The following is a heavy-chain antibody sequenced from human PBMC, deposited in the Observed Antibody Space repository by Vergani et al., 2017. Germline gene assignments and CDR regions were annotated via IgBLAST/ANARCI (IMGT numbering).Heavy chain of an antibody. V-gene: IGHV4-34*01. CDR2: INHSGST. J-gene: IGHJ6*02. CDR3: ARSRSRLRFDYYYGMDV. D-gene: IGHD3-10*01. CDR1: GGSFSGYY. Sequence: QVQLQQWGAGLLKPSETLSPTCAVYGGSFSGYYWSWIRQPPGKGLEWIGEINHSGSTNYNPSLKSRVTISVDTSKNQFSLKLSSVTAADTAVYYCARSRSRLRFDYYYGMDVWGQGTTVTVSS.